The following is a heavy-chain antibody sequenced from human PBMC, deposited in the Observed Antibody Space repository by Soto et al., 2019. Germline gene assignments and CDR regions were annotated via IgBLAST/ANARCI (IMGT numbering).Heavy chain of an antibody. D-gene: IGHD3-10*01. Sequence: EASVKVSCKASGGTFSSYTISWVRQAPGQGLEWMGRIIPILGIANYAQKFQGRVTITADKSTSTAYMELSSLRSEDTAVYYCARVYGITMVRGVIGINYGMDVWGQGTTVTVSS. J-gene: IGHJ6*02. CDR3: ARVYGITMVRGVIGINYGMDV. CDR2: IIPILGIA. V-gene: IGHV1-69*02. CDR1: GGTFSSYT.